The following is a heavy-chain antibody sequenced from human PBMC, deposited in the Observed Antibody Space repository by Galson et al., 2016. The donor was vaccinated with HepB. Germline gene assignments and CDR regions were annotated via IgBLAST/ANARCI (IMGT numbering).Heavy chain of an antibody. Sequence: SVKVSCKASGDSFGGSVISWVRQAPGQGLEWMGKISPTFGTTKYAQKFHGRVAITADESTSTVYIELDSLRSEDTAMYYCARGTTASEYYFEYWGQGTLVTVSS. J-gene: IGHJ4*02. CDR2: ISPTFGTT. V-gene: IGHV1-69*13. D-gene: IGHD4-17*01. CDR3: ARGTTASEYYFEY. CDR1: GDSFGGSV.